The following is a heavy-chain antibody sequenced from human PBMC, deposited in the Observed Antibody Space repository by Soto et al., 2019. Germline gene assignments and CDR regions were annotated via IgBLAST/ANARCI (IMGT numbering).Heavy chain of an antibody. V-gene: IGHV4-39*01. CDR2: IYYSGST. CDR1: GGAISSSSYY. D-gene: IGHD6-13*01. Sequence: QLQLQESGPGLVKPSETLSLTCTVSGGAISSSSYYWGWIRQPPGKGLEGIGSIYYSGSTYYNPSLKSRVTISVDTSKNQFSLKLSFLTAADTAVDDCARRQRSCWYGLWGQGTLVTVSS. J-gene: IGHJ4*02. CDR3: ARRQRSCWYGL.